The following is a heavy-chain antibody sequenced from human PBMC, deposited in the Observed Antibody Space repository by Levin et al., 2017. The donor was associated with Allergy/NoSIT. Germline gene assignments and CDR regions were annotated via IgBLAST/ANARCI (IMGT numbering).Heavy chain of an antibody. CDR2: ISYDGNNK. CDR1: GFTFSSYS. V-gene: IGHV3-30*04. D-gene: IGHD6-6*01. CDR3: ARDRHSSSSTGYNYYDMDV. Sequence: GGSLRLSCAPSGFTFSSYSMHWVRQAPGKGLEWMAVISYDGNNKNYADSVKGRFTISRDNSKNTLFLQLNSLRAEAMAVYYCARDRHSSSSTGYNYYDMDVWGQGTTVTVSS. J-gene: IGHJ6*02.